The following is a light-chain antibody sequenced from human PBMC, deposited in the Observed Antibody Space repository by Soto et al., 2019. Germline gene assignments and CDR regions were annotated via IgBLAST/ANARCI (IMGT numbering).Light chain of an antibody. Sequence: SYELTQPPSVSVAPGKTARITCGGNNIGSKSVHWCQQKPGQAPVLVIYYDSDRPSGIPERFSGSNSGNTATLTISRVEAGDEADYYCQVWDSSSDHYVFGTGTKLNVL. CDR1: NIGSKS. CDR3: QVWDSSSDHYV. J-gene: IGLJ1*01. V-gene: IGLV3-21*04. CDR2: YDS.